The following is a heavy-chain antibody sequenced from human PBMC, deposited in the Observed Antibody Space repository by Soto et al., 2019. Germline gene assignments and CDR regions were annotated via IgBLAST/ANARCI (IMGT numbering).Heavy chain of an antibody. V-gene: IGHV3-9*01. D-gene: IGHD1-26*01. CDR2: INWNSGSI. CDR1: GFTFDDYA. J-gene: IGHJ1*01. Sequence: GGSLRLSCAASGFTFDDYAMHWFRQVPGKGLEWVSGINWNSGSIGYGDSVKGRFAISRDNAKNSLHLQMNSLSAEDTAFYYCEKEKSIKGYSGHFLHGGRAPRVPVSP. CDR3: EKEKSIKGYSGHFLH.